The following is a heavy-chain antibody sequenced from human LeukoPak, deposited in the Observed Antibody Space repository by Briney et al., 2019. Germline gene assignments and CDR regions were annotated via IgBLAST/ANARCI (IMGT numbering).Heavy chain of an antibody. Sequence: PGGSLRLSCAASGFTLSSYSMNWVRQAPGKGLEWVAVISYDGSNKYYADSVKGRFTISRDNSKNTLYLQMNSLRAEDTAVYYCARGARDYDILTGYYRSYFDYWGQGTLVTVSP. CDR1: GFTLSSYS. V-gene: IGHV3-30*03. J-gene: IGHJ4*02. CDR3: ARGARDYDILTGYYRSYFDY. CDR2: ISYDGSNK. D-gene: IGHD3-9*01.